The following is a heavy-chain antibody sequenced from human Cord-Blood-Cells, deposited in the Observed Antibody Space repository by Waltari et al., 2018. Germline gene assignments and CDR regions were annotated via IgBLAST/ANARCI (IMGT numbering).Heavy chain of an antibody. CDR2: IIPILGIA. V-gene: IGHV1-69*09. J-gene: IGHJ6*03. CDR1: GGTFSSYA. D-gene: IGHD4-4*01. Sequence: VQLLQSGAEVKKPGSSVKGSCKASGGTFSSYAISWVRQAPGQGLEWMGRIIPILGIANYAQKSQGRVTITADKSTSTAYMELSSLRSEDTAVYYSARDHYSNYYYYYYYMDVWGKGTTVTVSS. CDR3: ARDHYSNYYYYYYYMDV.